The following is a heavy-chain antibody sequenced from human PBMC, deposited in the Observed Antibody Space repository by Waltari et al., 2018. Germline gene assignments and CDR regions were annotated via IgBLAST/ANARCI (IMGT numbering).Heavy chain of an antibody. CDR3: ARGRKGFVTAAGINRGFDY. CDR2: INHSGST. V-gene: IGHV4-34*01. D-gene: IGHD6-13*01. CDR1: GGSFSGYS. J-gene: IGHJ4*02. Sequence: QVQLQQWGAGLLKPSETLSLTCAVYGGSFSGYSFSWIRQPPGKGLEWIGEINHSGSTNYNPSLKSRVTISVDTSKNQFSLKLSSVTAADTAVYYCARGRKGFVTAAGINRGFDYWGQGTLVTVSS.